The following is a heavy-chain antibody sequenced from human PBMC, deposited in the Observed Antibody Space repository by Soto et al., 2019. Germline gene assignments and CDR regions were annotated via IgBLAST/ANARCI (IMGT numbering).Heavy chain of an antibody. CDR1: GGSISSYY. CDR3: ARDGGYSSGWSEAFDV. J-gene: IGHJ3*01. D-gene: IGHD6-19*01. CDR2: IYSSGST. Sequence: SETLSLTCTVSGGSISSYYWSWIRQPPGKELEWIGYIYSSGSTQYNPSLKSRVSISVDMSRNQFSLKLTSVTAADTAVYYCARDGGYSSGWSEAFDVWGQGTMVTV. V-gene: IGHV4-59*01.